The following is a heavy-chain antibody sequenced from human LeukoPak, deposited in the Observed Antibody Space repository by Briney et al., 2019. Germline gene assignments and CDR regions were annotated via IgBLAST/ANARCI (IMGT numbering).Heavy chain of an antibody. V-gene: IGHV1-8*01. D-gene: IGHD3-10*01. Sequence: ASVNVSCKASGYTFTSYDIYWVRQATGQGLEWTGWMNPNSGNTGYAQKFQGRVTMTRNTSISTAYMELSSLRSEDTAVYYCASFGEPEYYYYYGMDVWGKGTTVTVSS. CDR1: GYTFTSYD. CDR2: MNPNSGNT. J-gene: IGHJ6*04. CDR3: ASFGEPEYYYYYGMDV.